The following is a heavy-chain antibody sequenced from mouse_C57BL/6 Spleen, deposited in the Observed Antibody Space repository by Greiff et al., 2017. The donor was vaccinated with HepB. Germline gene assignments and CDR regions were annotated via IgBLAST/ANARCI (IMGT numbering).Heavy chain of an antibody. V-gene: IGHV1-54*01. CDR2: INPGSGGT. Sequence: QVQLQQSGAELVRPGTSVKVSCKASGYAFTNYLIEWVKQRPGQGLEWIGVINPGSGGTNYNEKFKGKATLTADKSSSTAYMQLSSLTSEDSAVYFCARRELGYYYAMDYWGQGTSVTVSS. D-gene: IGHD4-1*01. CDR1: GYAFTNYL. CDR3: ARRELGYYYAMDY. J-gene: IGHJ4*01.